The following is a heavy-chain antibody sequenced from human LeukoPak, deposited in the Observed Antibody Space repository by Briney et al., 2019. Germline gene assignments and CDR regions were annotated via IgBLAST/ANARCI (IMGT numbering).Heavy chain of an antibody. CDR3: ARDESSGSYYFDY. Sequence: ASVKVSCKASGYTFTSYGISWVRRAPGQGLEWMGWIYSYNGNTNYAQKFQGRVTMTTDTSTSIAYMELRSLTSDDTAVYYCARDESSGSYYFDYWGQGTLVTVSS. CDR1: GYTFTSYG. J-gene: IGHJ4*02. D-gene: IGHD1-26*01. V-gene: IGHV1-18*01. CDR2: IYSYNGNT.